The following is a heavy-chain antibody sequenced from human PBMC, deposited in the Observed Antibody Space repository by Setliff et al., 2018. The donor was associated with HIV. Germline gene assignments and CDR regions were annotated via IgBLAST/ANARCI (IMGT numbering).Heavy chain of an antibody. D-gene: IGHD2-2*01. CDR2: INPNSGGT. V-gene: IGHV1-2*02. CDR1: GGTFSSYA. Sequence: ASVNVSCKASGGTFSSYAISWVRQAPGQGLERMRWINPNSGGTNYAQKFQGRVTMTRDTSISTAYMEVSRLRSDDTAVYYCARDHCSSSGCYEYSYYGMDVWGQGTTVTVSS. CDR3: ARDHCSSSGCYEYSYYGMDV. J-gene: IGHJ6*02.